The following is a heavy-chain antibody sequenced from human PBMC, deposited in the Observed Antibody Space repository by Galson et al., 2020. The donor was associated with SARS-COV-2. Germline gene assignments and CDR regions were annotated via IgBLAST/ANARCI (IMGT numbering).Heavy chain of an antibody. Sequence: SETLSLTCTVSGGSISSYYWSWIRQPAGKGLEWIGRIYTSGSTNYNPSLKSRVTMSVDTSKNQFSLKLSSVTAADTAVYYCAREVVVAATEYNWFDPWGQGTLVTVSS. D-gene: IGHD2-15*01. CDR2: IYTSGST. J-gene: IGHJ5*02. CDR1: GGSISSYY. V-gene: IGHV4-4*07. CDR3: AREVVVAATEYNWFDP.